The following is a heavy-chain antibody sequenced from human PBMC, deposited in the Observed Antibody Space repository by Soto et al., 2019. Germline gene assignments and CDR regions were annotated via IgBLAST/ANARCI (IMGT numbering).Heavy chain of an antibody. CDR1: GGSISRGGYS. CDR2: IYHSGST. D-gene: IGHD3-10*01. Sequence: SETLSLTCAVSGGSISRGGYSWSLIRQPPGKGLEWIGYIYHSGSTYYNPSLKSRVTISVDRSKNQFSLKLSSVPAEDTALYFCASSSFLRAGDLFHGLDVWGQGTTVTVSS. CDR3: ASSSFLRAGDLFHGLDV. V-gene: IGHV4-30-2*01. J-gene: IGHJ6*02.